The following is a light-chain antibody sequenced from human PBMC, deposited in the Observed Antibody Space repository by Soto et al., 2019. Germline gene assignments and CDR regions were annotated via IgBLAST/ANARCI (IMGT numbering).Light chain of an antibody. CDR2: KAS. CDR3: QHYNSYSEA. J-gene: IGKJ1*01. Sequence: IQMTQSPSTLSGSVGDRVTITCRAGQTSSSWLVWYQQKRGKAPKLLIYKASTLKSGVPSRFSGSGSGTEFTLTISSRQPDDFGTYYCQHYNSYSEACGQGTKVDIK. V-gene: IGKV1-5*03. CDR1: QTSSSW.